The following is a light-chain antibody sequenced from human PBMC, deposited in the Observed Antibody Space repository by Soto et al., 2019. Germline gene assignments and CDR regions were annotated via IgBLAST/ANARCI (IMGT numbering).Light chain of an antibody. V-gene: IGLV2-14*01. Sequence: QSVLAQPASVSGSPGQSITLSCTGANSDVANYDYVSWYRQYPGLAPQVIISEVTNRPSVISDRFSGSKSANTAYLTISGLQAEDEADYYCCSHTISGAPVFGGGT. CDR1: NSDVANYDY. CDR2: EVT. J-gene: IGLJ2*01. CDR3: CSHTISGAPV.